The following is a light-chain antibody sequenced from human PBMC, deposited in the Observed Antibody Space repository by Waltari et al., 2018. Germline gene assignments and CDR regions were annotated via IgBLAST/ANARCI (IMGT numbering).Light chain of an antibody. J-gene: IGLJ1*01. CDR3: CSYAGSIFV. Sequence: QSALTQPAPVSGSPGQSITTSCTGTSNDVGSSNLVPWYQQHPGKAPKLINYEANKRPSGISNRLSGSKSGNTASLTSSGLEAEDEAEYYCCSYAGSIFVFGTGTKVTVL. CDR2: EAN. V-gene: IGLV2-23*01. CDR1: SNDVGSSNL.